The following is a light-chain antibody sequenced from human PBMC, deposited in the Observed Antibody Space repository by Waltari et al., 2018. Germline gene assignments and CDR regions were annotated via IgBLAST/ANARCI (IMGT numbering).Light chain of an antibody. Sequence: IVLTQSPATLSLFAGERATTSCRASASVSRYLGWYQQKPGQAPRLLIYDTSIRATGVPARFIGSGYGTDFTLTISSLEPEDFALDFCQQRSLWPLTFGGGTKVEI. V-gene: IGKV3-11*01. CDR1: ASVSRY. J-gene: IGKJ4*01. CDR3: QQRSLWPLT. CDR2: DTS.